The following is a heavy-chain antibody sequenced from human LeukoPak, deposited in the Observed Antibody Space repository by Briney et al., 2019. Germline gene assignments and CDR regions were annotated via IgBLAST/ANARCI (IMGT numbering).Heavy chain of an antibody. J-gene: IGHJ4*02. CDR2: INPISGGT. D-gene: IGHD3-22*01. CDR3: ARDSTDYDTSGYYLLDY. Sequence: ASVKVCCKASGYTFTGYYMHWVRQAPGQGLEWMGRINPISGGTNYAQNFQGRVTMTRDTSINTAYMELSRLRSDDTAVYYCARDSTDYDTSGYYLLDYWGQGTLVTVSS. V-gene: IGHV1-2*02. CDR1: GYTFTGYY.